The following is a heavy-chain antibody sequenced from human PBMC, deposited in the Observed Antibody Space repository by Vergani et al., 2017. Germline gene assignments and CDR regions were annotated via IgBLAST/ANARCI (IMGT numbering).Heavy chain of an antibody. J-gene: IGHJ4*02. V-gene: IGHV4-39*01. CDR1: GGSISGSSYY. CDR2: IYYSGST. CDR3: ARQNYDILTGDYWGSD. D-gene: IGHD3-9*01. Sequence: QLQLQESGPGLVKPSETLSLTCTVSGGSISGSSYYWGWIRQPPGKGLEWIGSIYYSGSTYYNPSLKSRVTISVDTSKNQFSLKLSSVTAADTAVYYCARQNYDILTGDYWGSDWGQGTLVTVSS.